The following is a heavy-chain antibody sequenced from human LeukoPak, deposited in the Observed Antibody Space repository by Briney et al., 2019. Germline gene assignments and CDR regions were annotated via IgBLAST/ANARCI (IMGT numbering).Heavy chain of an antibody. J-gene: IGHJ4*02. CDR1: GYTFTDYY. Sequence: ASVTVSYKASGYTFTDYYMHWVRQAPGQGVEWMGWTNPNSGGTNYAQKFQGRVTMTRDTSISTAYMELSRLRSDDTAVYYCARGDIYCSSTSCLSDYWGQGTLVTVSS. V-gene: IGHV1-2*02. CDR3: ARGDIYCSSTSCLSDY. CDR2: TNPNSGGT. D-gene: IGHD2-2*01.